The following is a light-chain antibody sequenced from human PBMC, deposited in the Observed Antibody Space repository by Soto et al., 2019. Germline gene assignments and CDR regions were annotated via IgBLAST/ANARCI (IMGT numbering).Light chain of an antibody. V-gene: IGLV2-8*01. CDR2: EVS. CDR3: SSYAGSKTL. J-gene: IGLJ2*01. CDR1: SSDVGNYNY. Sequence: QSALTQPPSASGSPGQSVTISCTGTSSDVGNYNYVSWYQQHPGKAPKLMIYEVSKRPSGVPDRFSGSKSGNTASLTVSGLQAEDEADYYCSSYAGSKTLFSGGTKVTVL.